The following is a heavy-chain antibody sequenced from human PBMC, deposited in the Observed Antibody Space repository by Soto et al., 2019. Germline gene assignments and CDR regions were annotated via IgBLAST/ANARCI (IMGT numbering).Heavy chain of an antibody. CDR1: GFTFTNYA. D-gene: IGHD2-21*01. CDR3: AKGLWFKYYRTSPVGYFDY. J-gene: IGHJ4*01. V-gene: IGHV3-23*01. CDR2: ISGSGGNT. Sequence: EVQVLESGGGLVQPGGSLRLSCAASGFTFTNYAMNWVRQAPGKGLDWVSAISGSGGNTYYADSVRGRFTISRDNSKNTRHLQMNSLRADDTAVYYFAKGLWFKYYRTSPVGYFDYWGLGTLLTVAS.